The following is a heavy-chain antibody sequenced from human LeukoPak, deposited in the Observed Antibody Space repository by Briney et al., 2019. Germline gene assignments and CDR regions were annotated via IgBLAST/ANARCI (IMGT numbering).Heavy chain of an antibody. CDR1: GYTLTELS. D-gene: IGHD5-18*01. Sequence: ASVKVSCKVSGYTLTELSMHWVRQAPGKGLEWMGGFDPEDGETIYAQKFQGRVTMTRDTSTSTVYMELSSLRSEDTAVYYCARGGYSYPTYVYWGQGTLVTVSS. CDR2: FDPEDGET. CDR3: ARGGYSYPTYVY. V-gene: IGHV1-24*01. J-gene: IGHJ4*02.